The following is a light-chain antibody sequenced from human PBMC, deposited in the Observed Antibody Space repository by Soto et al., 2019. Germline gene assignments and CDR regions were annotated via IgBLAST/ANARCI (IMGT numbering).Light chain of an antibody. V-gene: IGKV3-20*01. CDR1: QSVSSSY. J-gene: IGKJ1*01. CDR2: GAS. Sequence: EIVLTQSPGTLSLSPVERATLSCMASQSVSSSYLAWYQLKPGQAPRLLIYGASSRATGIPDRFSGSGSGTDFTLTINRLEPEDFAVYYCQQYGNSPQTFGQGTKVDI. CDR3: QQYGNSPQT.